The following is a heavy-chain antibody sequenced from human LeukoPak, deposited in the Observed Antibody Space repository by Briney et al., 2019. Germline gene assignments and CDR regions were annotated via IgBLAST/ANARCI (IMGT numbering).Heavy chain of an antibody. CDR1: GFSFISNY. V-gene: IGHV3-53*01. D-gene: IGHD2-15*01. J-gene: IGHJ4*02. CDR3: ARELGAGWYNY. Sequence: GGSLRLSCAASGFSFISNYMSWVRQAPGKGLEWVSVIYSGGNTYYSDSVKGRFTISRDNSKNTLYLQMNSLRPEDTAVYYCARELGAGWYNYWGQGTLVTVSS. CDR2: IYSGGNT.